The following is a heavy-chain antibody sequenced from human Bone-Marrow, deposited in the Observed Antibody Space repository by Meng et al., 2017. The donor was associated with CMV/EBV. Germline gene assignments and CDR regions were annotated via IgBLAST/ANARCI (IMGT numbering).Heavy chain of an antibody. D-gene: IGHD3-10*01. V-gene: IGHV3-23*01. CDR1: GFTFSSYA. CDR2: ISASGGST. J-gene: IGHJ4*02. Sequence: GETLKISCAASGFTFSSYAMTWVRQAPGKGLEWVSGISASGGSTYYADSVKGRFTISRDNSKNTLYLQMNSLRAEDTAVYYCAKGPGHFRGGEYYFDNWGQGILVTVSS. CDR3: AKGPGHFRGGEYYFDN.